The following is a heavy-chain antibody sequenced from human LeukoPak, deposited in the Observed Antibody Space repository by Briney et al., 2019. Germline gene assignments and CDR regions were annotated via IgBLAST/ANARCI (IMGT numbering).Heavy chain of an antibody. CDR3: AKDSSSYDWGYMDV. CDR1: GFTFSTYA. J-gene: IGHJ6*03. CDR2: IGGSDGRT. V-gene: IGHV3-23*01. Sequence: GSLRLSCAASGFTFSTYAMSWVRQAPGKGLEWVSLIGGSDGRTRYADSVRGRFTISRDNSKNTLYLEMNSLRAEDTAVCYCAKDSSSYDWGYMDVWGKGTTVTISS. D-gene: IGHD3-22*01.